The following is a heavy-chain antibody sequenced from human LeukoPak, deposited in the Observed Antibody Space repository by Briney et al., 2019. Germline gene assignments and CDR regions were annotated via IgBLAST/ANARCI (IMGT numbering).Heavy chain of an antibody. D-gene: IGHD3-10*01. V-gene: IGHV4-39*07. CDR2: IYHSGNT. CDR3: GRDGGMFSFDSGTYQDGLDV. CDR1: GGSISSSSYY. J-gene: IGHJ6*02. Sequence: PSETLSLTCTVSGGSISSSSYYWGWIRQPPGKGLEWIESIYHSGNTYYNPSLKGRVTISVDTSKNQFSLKLSSVTAADTAVFYCGRDGGMFSFDSGTYQDGLDVWGQGTTVTVSS.